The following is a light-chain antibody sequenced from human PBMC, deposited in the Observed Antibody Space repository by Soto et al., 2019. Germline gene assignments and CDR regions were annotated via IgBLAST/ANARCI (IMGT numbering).Light chain of an antibody. CDR3: QQRSDWPALT. CDR2: DAS. J-gene: IGKJ4*01. CDR1: QSVGSY. V-gene: IGKV3-11*01. Sequence: EIVLTQSPATLSLSPGERATLSCRASQSVGSYLAWYQQKPGQAPRLLIYDASNRSTGIPARFSGSGSWTDFTLTVSSLEPEDFAVYYCQQRSDWPALTFGGGTKVEIK.